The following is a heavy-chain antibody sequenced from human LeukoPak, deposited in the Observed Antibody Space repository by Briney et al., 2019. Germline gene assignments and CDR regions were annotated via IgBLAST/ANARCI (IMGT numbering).Heavy chain of an antibody. J-gene: IGHJ3*02. CDR1: GGSFSGYY. Sequence: SETLSLTCAVYGGSFSGYYWSWIRQPPGKGLEWIGEINHSGSTNYNPSLKSRVTISVDTSKNQFSLELSSVTAADTAVYYCARDDLAELVRDAFDIWGQGTMVTVSS. V-gene: IGHV4-34*01. CDR2: INHSGST. D-gene: IGHD1-1*01. CDR3: ARDDLAELVRDAFDI.